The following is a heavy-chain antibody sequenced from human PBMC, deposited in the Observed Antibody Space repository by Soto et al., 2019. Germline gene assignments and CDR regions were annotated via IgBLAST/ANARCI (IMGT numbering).Heavy chain of an antibody. CDR2: ISYDGSNK. D-gene: IGHD5-18*01. Sequence: QVQLVESGGGVVQPGRSLRLSCAASGFTFSSYAMHWVRQAPGKGLEWVAVISYDGSNKYYADSVKGRFTISRDNSKNTLYLQMNSLRAEDTAVYYCARDLNSVDTAIVLYYYYGMDVWGQGTTVTVSS. CDR3: ARDLNSVDTAIVLYYYYGMDV. J-gene: IGHJ6*02. V-gene: IGHV3-30-3*01. CDR1: GFTFSSYA.